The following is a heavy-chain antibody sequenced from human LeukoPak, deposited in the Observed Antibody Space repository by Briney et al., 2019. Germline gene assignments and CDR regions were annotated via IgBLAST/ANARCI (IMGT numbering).Heavy chain of an antibody. V-gene: IGHV3-53*01. Sequence: AGGSLRLSCAASGFTVSSNYMSWVRQAPGKGLEWVSVIYSGGSTYYADSVKGRFTISRDNSKNTLYVQMNSLRAEDTAVYYCAREGSTDAFDIWGQGTMVTVSS. CDR1: GFTVSSNY. CDR3: AREGSTDAFDI. J-gene: IGHJ3*02. D-gene: IGHD5/OR15-5a*01. CDR2: IYSGGST.